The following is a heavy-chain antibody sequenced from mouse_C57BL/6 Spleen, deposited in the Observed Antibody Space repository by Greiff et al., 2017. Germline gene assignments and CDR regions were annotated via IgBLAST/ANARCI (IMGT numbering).Heavy chain of an antibody. J-gene: IGHJ4*01. D-gene: IGHD1-1*01. V-gene: IGHV6-3*01. CDR3: TDYYYGSSYAMDY. CDR2: IRLKSDNYAT. CDR1: GFTFSNYW. Sequence: EVMLVESGGGLVQPGGSMKLSCVASGFTFSNYWMNWVRQSLEKGLEWVAQIRLKSDNYATHYAESVKGRFTISRDDSKSSVYLQMNNLRAEDTGIYYCTDYYYGSSYAMDYWGQGTSVTVSS.